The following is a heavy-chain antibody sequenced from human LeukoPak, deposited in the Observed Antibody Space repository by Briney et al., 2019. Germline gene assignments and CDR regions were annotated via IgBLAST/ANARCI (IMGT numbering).Heavy chain of an antibody. CDR1: GYTFTGYA. J-gene: IGHJ4*02. Sequence: ASVDVSCKASGYTFTGYAISWVRQAPGQGLEWMGWVGAYNGVTNYAQNFQGRVTMTTDTPTTTAYMELRSLTSDDTAVYYCARVDLYYDSSGYSQAANDYWGQGTLVTVSS. CDR3: ARVDLYYDSSGYSQAANDY. CDR2: VGAYNGVT. D-gene: IGHD3-22*01. V-gene: IGHV1-18*01.